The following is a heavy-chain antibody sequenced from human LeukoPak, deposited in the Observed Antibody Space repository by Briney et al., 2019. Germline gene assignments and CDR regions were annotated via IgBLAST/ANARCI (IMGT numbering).Heavy chain of an antibody. CDR2: INTDGSST. CDR1: GFTFSSYW. V-gene: IGHV3-74*01. CDR3: ATDPGSFGGVIVPAWA. Sequence: GGSLRLSCAASGFTFSSYWMHWVRQAPGKGLVWVSRINTDGSSTNYADSVKGTFTISRDNSKNTLYLQVNSLRGEDTAVYYCATDPGSFGGVIVPAWAWGQGALVTVSS. J-gene: IGHJ4*02. D-gene: IGHD3-16*02.